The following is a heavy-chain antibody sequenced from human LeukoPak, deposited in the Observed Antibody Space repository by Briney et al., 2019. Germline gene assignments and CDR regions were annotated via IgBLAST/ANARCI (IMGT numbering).Heavy chain of an antibody. CDR3: ASGYVFFDY. CDR2: ISYDGSNK. J-gene: IGHJ4*02. V-gene: IGHV3-30*03. D-gene: IGHD3-16*01. CDR1: GFTFSSYG. Sequence: GGSLRLSCAASGFTFSSYGMHWVRQAPGKGLEWVAVISYDGSNKYYADSVKGRSTISRDNSKNTLYLQMNSLRAEDTAVYYCASGYVFFDYWGQGTLVTVSS.